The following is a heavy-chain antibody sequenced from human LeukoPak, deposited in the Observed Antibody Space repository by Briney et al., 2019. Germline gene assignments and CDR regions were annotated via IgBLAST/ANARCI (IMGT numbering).Heavy chain of an antibody. D-gene: IGHD7-27*01. CDR3: ARGHTLTLGTSPYGMDV. J-gene: IGHJ6*02. CDR2: IIPIFGTA. CDR1: GGTFSSYA. Sequence: GASVKVSCKASGGTFSSYAISWVRQAPGQGLEWMGGIIPIFGTANYAQKFQGRVTITADESTSTAYMELSSLRSEDTAVYYCARGHTLTLGTSPYGMDVWGQGTTVTVSS. V-gene: IGHV1-69*13.